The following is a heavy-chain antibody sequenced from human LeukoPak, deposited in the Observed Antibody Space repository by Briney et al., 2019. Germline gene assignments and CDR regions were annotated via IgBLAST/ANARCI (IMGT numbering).Heavy chain of an antibody. CDR2: ISDSGATK. CDR1: GFTFSSYS. CDR3: ARTPRGCSYGYGFDY. V-gene: IGHV3-48*02. D-gene: IGHD5-18*01. Sequence: GGSLRLSCAASGFTFSSYSMTWVRQAPGRGLEWISHISDSGATKHYADSVRGRFTISRDNAKNSLYLQMDSLRDEDTAVYYCARTPRGCSYGYGFDYWGQGILVTVSS. J-gene: IGHJ4*02.